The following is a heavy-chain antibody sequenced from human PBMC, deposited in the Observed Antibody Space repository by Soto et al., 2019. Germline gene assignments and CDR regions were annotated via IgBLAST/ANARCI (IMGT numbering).Heavy chain of an antibody. V-gene: IGHV3-21*01. CDR3: ARVNHDPKCPLDY. J-gene: IGHJ4*02. CDR2: ISSSSYI. CDR1: GFTFSSYS. Sequence: GGSLRLSCAASGFTFSSYSMNWVRQAPGKGLEWVSSISSSSYIYYADAVKGRFTISRDNAKNSLYLRMNSLRAEDTAVYYWARVNHDPKCPLDYWGQGTLVTVSS.